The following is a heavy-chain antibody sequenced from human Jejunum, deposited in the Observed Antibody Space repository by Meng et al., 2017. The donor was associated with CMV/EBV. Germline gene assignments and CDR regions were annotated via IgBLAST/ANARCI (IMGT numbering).Heavy chain of an antibody. J-gene: IGHJ6*02. CDR2: INPNSGGT. Sequence: SCKGSGNTFTDQHIHWVRQAPGQGLEWMGWINPNSGGTNYAQKFQGRVTMTRDTSISTVYVELNRLRSDDTAVYYCARGVYSGMDVWGQGTTVTVSS. CDR3: ARGVYSGMDV. D-gene: IGHD3-10*01. CDR1: GNTFTDQH. V-gene: IGHV1-2*02.